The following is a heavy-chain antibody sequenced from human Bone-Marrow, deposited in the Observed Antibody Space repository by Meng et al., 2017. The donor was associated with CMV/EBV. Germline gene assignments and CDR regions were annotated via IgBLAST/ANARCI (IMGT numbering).Heavy chain of an antibody. Sequence: ASVKVSCKASGYTFTGYYMHWVRQAPGQGLEWMGWINPNSGGTNYAQKFQGRVTMTRDTSISTAYMEPSRRRSDDTAVYYCARARGRGSSSSGRPYYFDYWGQGTLVTVSS. CDR3: ARARGRGSSSSGRPYYFDY. J-gene: IGHJ4*02. CDR2: INPNSGGT. V-gene: IGHV1-2*02. CDR1: GYTFTGYY. D-gene: IGHD6-6*01.